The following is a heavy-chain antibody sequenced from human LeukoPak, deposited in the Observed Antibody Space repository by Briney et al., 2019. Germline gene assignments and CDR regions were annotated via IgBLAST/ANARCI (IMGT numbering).Heavy chain of an antibody. CDR1: GFTFSDYW. Sequence: GGSLRLSCAASGFTFSDYWMHWVRQPPGKGLVWVARVNIHGSGTDYADSVKGRFTISRDNAKNTLYLQMTSLRAEDTAVYYALAGYYCSQMDVWGKGTAVTVSS. CDR3: LAGYYCSQMDV. J-gene: IGHJ6*04. V-gene: IGHV3-74*01. D-gene: IGHD3-10*01. CDR2: VNIHGSGT.